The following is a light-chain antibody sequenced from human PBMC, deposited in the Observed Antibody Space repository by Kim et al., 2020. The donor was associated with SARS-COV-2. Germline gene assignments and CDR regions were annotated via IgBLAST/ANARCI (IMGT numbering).Light chain of an antibody. CDR1: QGISNY. J-gene: IGKJ1*01. CDR3: QKYNSAPLT. V-gene: IGKV1-27*01. CDR2: AAS. Sequence: ASVGDRVTITYQASQGISNYLAWYQQKPGKVPKLLIYAASTLQSGVPSRFSGSGSGTDFTLTISSLQPEDVATYYCQKYNSAPLTFGQGTKVDIK.